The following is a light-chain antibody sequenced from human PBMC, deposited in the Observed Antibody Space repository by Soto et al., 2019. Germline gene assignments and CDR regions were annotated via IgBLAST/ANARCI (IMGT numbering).Light chain of an antibody. Sequence: QSVLTQPPSEPGAPGQRVTISCTESSSNIGAGYDVHWYQQLPGTAPKLLIYGNSNRPSGVPDRFSGSKSGTSASLAITGLQAEDEADYYCQSYDSSLSGWVFGGGTKLTVL. V-gene: IGLV1-40*01. CDR1: SSNIGAGYD. J-gene: IGLJ3*02. CDR2: GNS. CDR3: QSYDSSLSGWV.